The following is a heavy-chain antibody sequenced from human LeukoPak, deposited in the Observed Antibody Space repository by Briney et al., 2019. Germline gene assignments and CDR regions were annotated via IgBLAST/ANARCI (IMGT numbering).Heavy chain of an antibody. D-gene: IGHD5-18*01. J-gene: IGHJ4*02. V-gene: IGHV1-46*01. Sequence: ASVKVSCKASGYTFTSYYMHWVRQAPGQGLEWMGIINPSGGSTSYAQKFQGRVTMTRDTSMSTVYMELSSLRSEDTAVYYCARGPLDTAMEGDFDYWGQGTLVTVSS. CDR1: GYTFTSYY. CDR2: INPSGGST. CDR3: ARGPLDTAMEGDFDY.